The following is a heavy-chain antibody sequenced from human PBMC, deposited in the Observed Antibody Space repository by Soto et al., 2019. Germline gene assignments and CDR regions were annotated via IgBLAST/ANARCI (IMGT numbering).Heavy chain of an antibody. V-gene: IGHV3-30*18. J-gene: IGHJ3*02. Sequence: SKGLEWVAVISYDGTNNYYTESVKGRFTISRDNSKNTLFLQMNSLRAEDTAVYFCAKGDCSGGSCYFSAFDIWGQGTMVTVSS. D-gene: IGHD2-15*01. CDR2: ISYDGTNN. CDR3: AKGDCSGGSCYFSAFDI.